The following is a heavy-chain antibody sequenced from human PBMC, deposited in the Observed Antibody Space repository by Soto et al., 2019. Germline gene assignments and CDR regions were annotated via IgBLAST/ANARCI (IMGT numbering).Heavy chain of an antibody. CDR3: AREYCSGGSCYQGAFDI. CDR1: GYTFTSYD. Sequence: ASVKVSCKASGYTFTSYDINWVRQATGQGLEWMGWMNPNSGNTGYAQKFQGRVTMTRNTSISTAYMELSSLRSEDTAVYYCAREYCSGGSCYQGAFDIWGQGTMVTVSS. J-gene: IGHJ3*02. D-gene: IGHD2-15*01. CDR2: MNPNSGNT. V-gene: IGHV1-8*01.